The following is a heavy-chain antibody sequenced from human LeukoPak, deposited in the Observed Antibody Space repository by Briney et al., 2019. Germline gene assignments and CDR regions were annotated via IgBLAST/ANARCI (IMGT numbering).Heavy chain of an antibody. D-gene: IGHD4-17*01. Sequence: PSETLSLTCTVSGGSISSYYWSWTRQPPGKGLEWIGYIYYSGSTNYNPSLKSRVTISVDTSKNQFSLKLSSVTAADTAVYYCARDPRADYGDYINWFDPWGQGTLVTVSS. CDR1: GGSISSYY. V-gene: IGHV4-59*01. CDR3: ARDPRADYGDYINWFDP. J-gene: IGHJ5*02. CDR2: IYYSGST.